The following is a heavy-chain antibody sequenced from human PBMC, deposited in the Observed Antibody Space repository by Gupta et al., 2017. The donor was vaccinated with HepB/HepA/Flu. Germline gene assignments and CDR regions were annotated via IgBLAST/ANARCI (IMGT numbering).Heavy chain of an antibody. J-gene: IGHJ3*02. V-gene: IGHV3-30*18. Sequence: QVQLVESGGGVVQPGRSLRLSCAASGFTFSSYGMYWVRQAPGKGLEWVAVISYDGNNKYYADSVKGRFTISRDNSKNTLYLQMNSLRAEDTAVYYCAKARSGWFLDAFDIWGQGTMVTVSS. D-gene: IGHD6-19*01. CDR2: ISYDGNNK. CDR3: AKARSGWFLDAFDI. CDR1: GFTFSSYG.